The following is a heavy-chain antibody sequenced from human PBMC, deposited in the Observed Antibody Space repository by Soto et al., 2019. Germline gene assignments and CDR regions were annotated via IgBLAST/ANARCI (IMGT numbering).Heavy chain of an antibody. Sequence: GGSLRLSCEASGFTFTNYPMHWVRQAPGKGLEWVAVIWSDGSNKYYADSVKGRFTISRDNSKNTLYLQMNSLRAEDTAVYYCARYYYDSSGYYPLWGQGTLVTVSS. V-gene: IGHV3-33*08. J-gene: IGHJ4*02. D-gene: IGHD3-22*01. CDR2: IWSDGSNK. CDR1: GFTFTNYP. CDR3: ARYYYDSSGYYPL.